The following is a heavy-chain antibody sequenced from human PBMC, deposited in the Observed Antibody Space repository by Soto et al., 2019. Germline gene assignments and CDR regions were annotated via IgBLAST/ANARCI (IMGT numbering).Heavy chain of an antibody. CDR3: ARDRAFSNGYYGFYFDY. CDR1: GYTFTIYG. D-gene: IGHD4-17*01. Sequence: ASVKISCTASGYTFTIYGITGVRQTPGQGLEWVGWISAHNGNTNYAQKFQDRVTMTTDTSTNTAYMELRSLRSDDTAMYYCARDRAFSNGYYGFYFDYWGQGSLVTVSS. CDR2: ISAHNGNT. J-gene: IGHJ4*02. V-gene: IGHV1-18*04.